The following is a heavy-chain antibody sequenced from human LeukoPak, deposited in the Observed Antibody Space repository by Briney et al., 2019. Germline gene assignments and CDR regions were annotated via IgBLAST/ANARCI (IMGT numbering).Heavy chain of an antibody. CDR2: IRNDGGSP. Sequence: GGSLRLSCSASGFTLSHYAMHWVRQAPGKGLEYVSDIRNDGGSPYYADSVKGRFAISRDNSKSTLYLQMSNLRSEDTAVYFCVKDRGGISRDFDYWGQGTLVIVSS. D-gene: IGHD4-23*01. CDR1: GFTLSHYA. V-gene: IGHV3-64D*06. J-gene: IGHJ4*02. CDR3: VKDRGGISRDFDY.